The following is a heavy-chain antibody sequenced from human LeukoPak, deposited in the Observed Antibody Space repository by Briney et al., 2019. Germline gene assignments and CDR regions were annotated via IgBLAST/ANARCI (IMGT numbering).Heavy chain of an antibody. V-gene: IGHV3-21*01. Sequence: GGSLRLSCAASGFTFSSYSMYWVRQAPGKGLEWVSSISSSSSYIYYADSVKGRFTISRDNAKNSLYLQMNSLRAEDTAVYYCARGRDGYNNYWGQGTLVTVSS. CDR1: GFTFSSYS. J-gene: IGHJ4*02. CDR3: ARGRDGYNNY. CDR2: ISSSSSYI. D-gene: IGHD5-24*01.